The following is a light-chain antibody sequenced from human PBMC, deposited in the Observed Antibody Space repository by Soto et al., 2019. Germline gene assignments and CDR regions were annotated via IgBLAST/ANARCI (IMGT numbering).Light chain of an antibody. CDR2: AAS. V-gene: IGKV1-27*01. Sequence: DIQMTQSPSSLSASVGDRVTITCRASQDIRNSLAWFQQKPGKVPKLLIYAASTLQSGVPSRFSGSGSGTEFTLTISSLQPEDIATYYCQNYNGAPRTFGQGTKVEIK. J-gene: IGKJ1*01. CDR1: QDIRNS. CDR3: QNYNGAPRT.